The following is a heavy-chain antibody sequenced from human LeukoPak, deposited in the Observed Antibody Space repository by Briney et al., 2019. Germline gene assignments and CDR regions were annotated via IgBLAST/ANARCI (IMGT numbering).Heavy chain of an antibody. CDR1: GYTLTELS. CDR3: ATVWGFGESPYYFDY. Sequence: ASAKVSCKVSGYTLTELSMHWVRQAPGKGLEWMGGFDPEDGETIYAQKFQGRVTMTEDTSTDTAYMELSSLRSEDTAVYYCATVWGFGESPYYFDYWGQGTLVTVSS. J-gene: IGHJ4*02. V-gene: IGHV1-24*01. D-gene: IGHD3-10*01. CDR2: FDPEDGET.